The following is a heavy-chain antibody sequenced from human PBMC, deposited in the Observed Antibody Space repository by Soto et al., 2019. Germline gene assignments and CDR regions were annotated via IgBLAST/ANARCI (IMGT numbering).Heavy chain of an antibody. CDR2: ISYDGSNK. CDR3: AKDGGDGYNSFMFDD. CDR1: GFTFSSYG. Sequence: GGSLRLSCAASGFTFSSYGMHWVRQAPGKGLEWVAVISYDGSNKYYADSVKGRFTISRDNSKNTLYLQMNSLRAEDTAVYYCAKDGGDGYNSFMFDDSGQGTLVTVSS. D-gene: IGHD5-12*01. J-gene: IGHJ5*02. V-gene: IGHV3-30*18.